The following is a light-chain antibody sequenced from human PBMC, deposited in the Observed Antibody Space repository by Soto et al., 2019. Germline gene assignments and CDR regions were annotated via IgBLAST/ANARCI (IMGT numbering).Light chain of an antibody. CDR3: QQYNSYPMT. CDR1: QDISKF. V-gene: IGKV1-16*01. CDR2: AAS. J-gene: IGKJ5*01. Sequence: DIPMTQSPSSLSASVGDRVTITCRASQDISKFLAWFQQKPGKAPKFLIYAASTLQSGVPSRFSGSGSGTEFILTINSLQPEDFATYSCQQYNSYPMTFGQGTRLEIK.